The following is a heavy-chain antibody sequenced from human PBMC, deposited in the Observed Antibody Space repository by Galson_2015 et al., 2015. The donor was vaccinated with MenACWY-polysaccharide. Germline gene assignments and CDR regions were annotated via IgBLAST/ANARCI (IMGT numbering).Heavy chain of an antibody. CDR3: ARTNGDFDF. D-gene: IGHD4-17*01. V-gene: IGHV1-8*01. CDR1: GYTFTNYN. CDR2: MNPKSGYS. Sequence: SVKVSCKASGYTFTNYNINWVRLAPGQGLEWMAWMNPKSGYSGYAQKFHGRVTLTKDTSISTAYLELSSLRSEDTAMYYCARTNGDFDFWGQGTLITVSS. J-gene: IGHJ4*02.